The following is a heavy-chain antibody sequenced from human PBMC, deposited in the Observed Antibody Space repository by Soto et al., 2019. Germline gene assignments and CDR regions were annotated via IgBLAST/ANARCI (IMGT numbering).Heavy chain of an antibody. D-gene: IGHD3-22*01. CDR2: IYYSGST. V-gene: IGHV4-61*01. Sequence: SETLSLTCTVSGGSVSSGSYYWSWIRQPPGKGLEWIGYIYYSGSTNYNPSLKSRVTISVDTSKNQFSLKLSSVTAADTAVYYCARDCGPYYGSSGVDYWGQGTLVTVSS. CDR1: GGSVSSGSYY. CDR3: ARDCGPYYGSSGVDY. J-gene: IGHJ4*02.